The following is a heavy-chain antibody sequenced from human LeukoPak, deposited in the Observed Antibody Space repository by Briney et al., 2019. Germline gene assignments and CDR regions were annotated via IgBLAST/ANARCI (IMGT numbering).Heavy chain of an antibody. V-gene: IGHV3-74*01. J-gene: IGHJ4*02. Sequence: GGSLRLSCAASGFTFSSYWMHWVRQAPGKGLVWVSRINSDVSTTSYAASVKGRFTISRDTAKNTLYLQMNSLRAEDTAVYYCARGHHYYDSSAYYYWGQGTLVTVSS. CDR3: ARGHHYYDSSAYYY. D-gene: IGHD3-22*01. CDR1: GFTFSSYW. CDR2: INSDVSTT.